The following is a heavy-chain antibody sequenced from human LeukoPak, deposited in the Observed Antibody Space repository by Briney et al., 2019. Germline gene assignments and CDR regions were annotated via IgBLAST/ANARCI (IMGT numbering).Heavy chain of an antibody. Sequence: GGSLRLSCAASGFTFSSYAMSWVRQAPGKGLEWVSAISGSGSSTYYADSVKVRFTISRDKSKNTLYLQLNSLRAEDTAVYYCARRARASTGTTGYYYYMDVWGKGTTVTVSS. V-gene: IGHV3-23*01. CDR3: ARRARASTGTTGYYYYMDV. D-gene: IGHD1-7*01. J-gene: IGHJ6*03. CDR2: ISGSGSST. CDR1: GFTFSSYA.